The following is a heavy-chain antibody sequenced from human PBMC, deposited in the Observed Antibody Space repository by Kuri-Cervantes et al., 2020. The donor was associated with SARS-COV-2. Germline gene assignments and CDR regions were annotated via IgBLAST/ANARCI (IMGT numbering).Heavy chain of an antibody. CDR1: GYIVTDYY. CDR3: ARDPPHIVVTPWFDP. D-gene: IGHD2-15*01. Sequence: ASVKVSCKTSGYIVTDYYMYWVRQAPGQGLEWMGWINPKSGGTHYAQKFQGRVTMTRDTTTDTAYMDLRRLKSEDTAVYYCARDPPHIVVTPWFDPWGQGTLVTVSS. J-gene: IGHJ5*02. V-gene: IGHV1-2*02. CDR2: INPKSGGT.